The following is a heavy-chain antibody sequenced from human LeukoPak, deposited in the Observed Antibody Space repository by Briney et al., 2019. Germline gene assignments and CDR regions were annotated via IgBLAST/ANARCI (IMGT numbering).Heavy chain of an antibody. V-gene: IGHV4-39*07. CDR2: IYYSGST. J-gene: IGHJ4*02. CDR3: ARDLLNYYGSGGVFDY. D-gene: IGHD3-10*01. CDR1: GGSISSSSYY. Sequence: SETLSLTCTVSGGSISSSSYYWGWIRQPPGKGLEWIGSIYYSGSTYYNPSLKSRVTISVDTSKNQFSLKLSSVTAADTAVYYCARDLLNYYGSGGVFDYWGQGTLVTVSS.